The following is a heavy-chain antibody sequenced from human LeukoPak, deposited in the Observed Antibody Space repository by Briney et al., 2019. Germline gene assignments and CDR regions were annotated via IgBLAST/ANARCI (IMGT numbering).Heavy chain of an antibody. J-gene: IGHJ4*02. Sequence: PSQTLCLTCTVSGGSISSGGYYWSWIRQHPGKGMEWIGYIYYSGSTYYNPSLKSRVTISVDTSKNQFSLKLSSVTAADTAVYYCARSVSYCSSTSCYGINFDYWGQGTLVTVSS. D-gene: IGHD2-2*01. V-gene: IGHV4-31*03. CDR3: ARSVSYCSSTSCYGINFDY. CDR2: IYYSGST. CDR1: GGSISSGGYY.